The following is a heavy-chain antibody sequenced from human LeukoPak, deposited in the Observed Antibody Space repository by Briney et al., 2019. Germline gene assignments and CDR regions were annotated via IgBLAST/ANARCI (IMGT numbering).Heavy chain of an antibody. CDR3: ARDAEDSSGYSLDY. D-gene: IGHD3-22*01. Sequence: GASVKVSCKASGGTFSSYAISWVRQAPGQGLEWMGRIIPIFGIANYAQKFQGGVTITADKSTSTAYMELSSLRSEDTAVYYCARDAEDSSGYSLDYWGQGTLVTVSS. J-gene: IGHJ4*02. CDR2: IIPIFGIA. CDR1: GGTFSSYA. V-gene: IGHV1-69*04.